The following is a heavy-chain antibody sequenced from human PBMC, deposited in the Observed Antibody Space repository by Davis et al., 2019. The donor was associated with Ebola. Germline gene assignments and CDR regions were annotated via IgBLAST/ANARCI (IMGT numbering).Heavy chain of an antibody. J-gene: IGHJ4*02. V-gene: IGHV1-46*01. CDR2: IDPSGGGT. D-gene: IGHD4-17*01. CDR1: GYIFTTYY. CDR3: ARSDGDHVALFDY. Sequence: ASVKVSCKASGYIFTTYYIHGVRQAPGQGLEWMGIIDPSGGGTDYAQKFQGRVTMTRDTSTSTVYMELRNLRSEETAVYYCARSDGDHVALFDYWGQGTLVTVSS.